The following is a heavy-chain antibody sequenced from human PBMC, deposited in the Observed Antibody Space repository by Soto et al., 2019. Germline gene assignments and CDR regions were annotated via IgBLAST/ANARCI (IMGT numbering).Heavy chain of an antibody. D-gene: IGHD3-16*01. CDR1: GYTFTGYY. CDR3: ARRDYDYVWGTSRPFDY. V-gene: IGHV1-2*02. CDR2: INPNSGGT. J-gene: IGHJ4*02. Sequence: SVKVSCKASGYTFTGYYMHWVRQAPGQGLEWMGWINPNSGGTNYAQKFQGRVTMTRDTSISTAYMELSRLRSDDTAVYYCARRDYDYVWGTSRPFDYWGQGTLVTVSS.